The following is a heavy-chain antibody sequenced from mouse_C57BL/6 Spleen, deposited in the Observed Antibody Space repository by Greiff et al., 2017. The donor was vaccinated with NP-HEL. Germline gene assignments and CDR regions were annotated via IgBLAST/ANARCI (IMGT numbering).Heavy chain of an antibody. V-gene: IGHV1-69*01. J-gene: IGHJ3*01. D-gene: IGHD2-3*01. CDR2: IDPSDSYT. CDR1: GYTFTSYW. CDR3: ARPLYDGPFAY. Sequence: QVQLQPPGAELVLPGASVKLSCKASGYTFTSYWMHWVKQRPGQGLEWLGEIDPSDSYTNYNPKFQGKSTLPVDQSSSTAYMQLSSLTSEDSAVYYCARPLYDGPFAYWGQGTLVTVSA.